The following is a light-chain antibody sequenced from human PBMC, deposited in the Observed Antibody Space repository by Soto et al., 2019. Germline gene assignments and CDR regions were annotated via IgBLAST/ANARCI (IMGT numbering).Light chain of an antibody. CDR3: SSYTSSSTL. J-gene: IGLJ2*01. V-gene: IGLV2-14*01. CDR1: SSDVGGYNY. CDR2: DVS. Sequence: QSALTQPASVSGSPGQSITISCTGTSSDVGGYNYVSWYQQHPGKAPKLMIYDVSNRPSGVSNRFSGSKSGNTASLTISGLPAEDAADYSCSSYTSSSTLFGGGTQLTVL.